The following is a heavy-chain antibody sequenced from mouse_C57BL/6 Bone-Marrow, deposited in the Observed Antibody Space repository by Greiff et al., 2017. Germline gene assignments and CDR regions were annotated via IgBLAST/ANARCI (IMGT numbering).Heavy chain of an antibody. J-gene: IGHJ3*01. Sequence: VQLQQPGAELVRPGTSVKLSCKASGYTFTSYWMQWVKQRPGQGLEWIGDIYPGSGSTNYNEKFKSKATLTVDTSSSTAYMQLSSLTSEDSAVYYCARETLGYLPAYWGQGTLVTVSA. CDR3: ARETLGYLPAY. CDR2: IYPGSGST. D-gene: IGHD5-1-1*01. CDR1: GYTFTSYW. V-gene: IGHV1-55*01.